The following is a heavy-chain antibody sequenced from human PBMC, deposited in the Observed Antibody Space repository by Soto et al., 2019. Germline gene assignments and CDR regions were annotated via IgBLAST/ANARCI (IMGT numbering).Heavy chain of an antibody. CDR1: GFTFTTYA. Sequence: EVQLLESGGGLAQTGGSLRLSCAASGFTFTTYAMSWVRQVPGKGLEWVSTISGSGTRTYYADSVKGRCTISRDQSKNTLYLQMNSLRAEDTAIYYCAKENDFSNWGQGTLVTVSS. J-gene: IGHJ4*02. CDR2: ISGSGTRT. CDR3: AKENDFSN. D-gene: IGHD3-3*01. V-gene: IGHV3-23*01.